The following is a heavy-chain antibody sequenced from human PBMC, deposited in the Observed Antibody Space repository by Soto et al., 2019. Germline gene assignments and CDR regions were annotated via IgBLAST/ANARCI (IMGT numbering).Heavy chain of an antibody. J-gene: IGHJ5*02. V-gene: IGHV3-53*01. Sequence: GGSLRLSCAVSGFTVRANYMSWVRQAPGKGLEWVSVIYSGGTTYYADSVKGRFIISRDISKNTLYLQMNSLRAEDTAVYYCAKDPRGYTANYGGPNWFHPWGQGTLVTVSS. CDR3: AKDPRGYTANYGGPNWFHP. CDR2: IYSGGTT. D-gene: IGHD1-26*01. CDR1: GFTVRANY.